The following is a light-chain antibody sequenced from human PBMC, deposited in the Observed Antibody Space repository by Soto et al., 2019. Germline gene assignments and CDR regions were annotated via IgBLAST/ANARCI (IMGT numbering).Light chain of an antibody. J-gene: IGLJ2*01. Sequence: QSVLSQPPSASGTPGQRVTISCSGSRSNIGSNTVNWYRQLPGTAPKLLMYSNNQRPSGVSDRFSGSKSGTSASLAVRGLQSEVEADYYCATWDDSLNGHVVFGGGTKLTVL. CDR3: ATWDDSLNGHVV. V-gene: IGLV1-44*01. CDR2: SNN. CDR1: RSNIGSNT.